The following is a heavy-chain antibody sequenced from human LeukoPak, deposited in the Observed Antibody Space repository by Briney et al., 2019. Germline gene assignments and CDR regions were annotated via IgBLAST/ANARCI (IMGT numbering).Heavy chain of an antibody. CDR1: GYTFTSYG. CDR2: ISAYNGNT. J-gene: IGHJ6*03. Sequence: ASVKVSCKASGYTFTSYGISWVRQAPGQGLEWMGWISAYNGNTNYAQKLQGRVTMTTDTSTSTAYMELRSLRSDDTAVYYCASSRDPEYYYYYYMDVWGKGTTVTVSS. V-gene: IGHV1-18*01. CDR3: ASSRDPEYYYYYYMDV.